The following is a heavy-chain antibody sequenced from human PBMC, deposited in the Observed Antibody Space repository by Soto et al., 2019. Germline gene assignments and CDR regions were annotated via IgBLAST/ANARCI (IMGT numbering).Heavy chain of an antibody. CDR2: INAGNGNT. V-gene: IGHV1-3*01. J-gene: IGHJ6*02. Sequence: VASVKVSCKASGYTFTSYAMHWVRQAPGQRLEWMGWINAGNGNTKYSQKFQGRVTITRDTSASTAYMELSRLRSDDTAVYYCARGTMSYYDSSGFFYGMDVWGQGTTVTVSS. CDR3: ARGTMSYYDSSGFFYGMDV. D-gene: IGHD3-22*01. CDR1: GYTFTSYA.